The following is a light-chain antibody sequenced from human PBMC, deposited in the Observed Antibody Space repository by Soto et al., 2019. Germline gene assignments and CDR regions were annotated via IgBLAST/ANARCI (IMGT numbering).Light chain of an antibody. V-gene: IGLV2-14*01. CDR2: EVS. CDR1: SSDVGGYNY. CDR3: SSYTSSITPYV. Sequence: QSALTQPASVSGSPGQSITISCTGTSSDVGGYNYVSWYQQHPGKAPKLVIYEVSNRPSGVSHRFSGSKSDNTASLTISGLQAEDEADYYCSSYTSSITPYVFGTGTKLTVL. J-gene: IGLJ1*01.